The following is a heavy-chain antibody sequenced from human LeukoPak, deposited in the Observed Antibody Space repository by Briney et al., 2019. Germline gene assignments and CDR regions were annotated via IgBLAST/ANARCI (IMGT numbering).Heavy chain of an antibody. J-gene: IGHJ4*02. D-gene: IGHD3-22*01. CDR3: ARDGDYYDSSGYQTPTRAFDY. V-gene: IGHV1-69*13. CDR1: GGTFSSYA. CDR2: IIPIFGTA. Sequence: SVKVSCKASGGTFSSYAISWVRQAPGQGLEWMGGIIPIFGTANYAQKFQGRVTITADESTSTAYMELSSLRSEDTAVYYCARDGDYYDSSGYQTPTRAFDYWGQGTLVTVSS.